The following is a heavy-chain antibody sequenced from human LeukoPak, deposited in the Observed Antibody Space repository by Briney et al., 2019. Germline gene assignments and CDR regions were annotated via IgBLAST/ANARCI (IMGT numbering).Heavy chain of an antibody. J-gene: IGHJ4*02. CDR1: GFTFSDYY. D-gene: IGHD2-21*01. CDR3: ARDSTVRASPPGY. V-gene: IGHV3-11*04. Sequence: GGSLRLSCLASGFTFSDYYMSWIRQAPGKGLEWVAYIRRGATTIYYPDSVKGRFTISRDNAKNSLYLQMNSLRAEDTAVYYCARDSTVRASPPGYWGQGTLVTVSS. CDR2: IRRGATTI.